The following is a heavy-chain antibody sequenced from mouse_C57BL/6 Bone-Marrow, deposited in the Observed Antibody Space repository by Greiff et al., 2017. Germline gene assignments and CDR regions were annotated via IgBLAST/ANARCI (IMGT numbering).Heavy chain of an antibody. J-gene: IGHJ2*01. CDR2: ISGGGGNT. D-gene: IGHD1-1*01. CDR1: GFTFSSYT. Sequence: DVQLQESGGGLVKPGGSLKLSCAASGFTFSSYTMSWVRQTPEKRLEWVATISGGGGNTYYPDSVKGRFTISRDNAKNTLYLQMSSLRSEDTALYYCARHNYYGTPAYFDYWGQGTTLTVSS. CDR3: ARHNYYGTPAYFDY. V-gene: IGHV5-9*01.